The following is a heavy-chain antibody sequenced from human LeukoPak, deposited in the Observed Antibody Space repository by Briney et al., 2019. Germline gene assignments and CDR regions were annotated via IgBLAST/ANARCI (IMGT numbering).Heavy chain of an antibody. V-gene: IGHV4-34*01. CDR3: ARNGKQWLVNNNWFDP. Sequence: SETLSLTCAVYGGSFSGYYWSWIRQPPGKGLEWIGEINHSGSTNYNPSLKSRVTISVDTSKNQFSLKLSSVTAADTAVYYCARNGKQWLVNNNWFDPWGQGTLVTVSS. CDR1: GGSFSGYY. J-gene: IGHJ5*02. CDR2: INHSGST. D-gene: IGHD6-19*01.